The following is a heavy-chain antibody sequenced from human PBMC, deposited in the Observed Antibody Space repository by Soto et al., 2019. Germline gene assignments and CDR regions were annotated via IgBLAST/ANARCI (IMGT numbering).Heavy chain of an antibody. CDR2: ISYDGSNK. Sequence: QVQLVESGGGVVQPGRSLRLSCAASGFTFSSYAMHWVRQAPGKGLEWVAVISYDGSNKYYADSVKGRFTISRDNSKNTLYLQMNSLRAEDTAVYYCARDDPLGILHPYYYGMDVWGQGTTVTVSS. D-gene: IGHD3-16*02. CDR1: GFTFSSYA. J-gene: IGHJ6*02. CDR3: ARDDPLGILHPYYYGMDV. V-gene: IGHV3-30-3*01.